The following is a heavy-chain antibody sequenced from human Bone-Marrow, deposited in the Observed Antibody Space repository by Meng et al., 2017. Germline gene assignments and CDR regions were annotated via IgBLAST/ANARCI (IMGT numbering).Heavy chain of an antibody. V-gene: IGHV3-48*03. Sequence: GESLKISCAASGFTFSSYEMNWVRQAPGKGLEWVSAISGSGGSTYYADSVKGRFTISRDNAKNSLYLQMNSLRAEDTAVYYCARVYYDILTGYYDDAFDIWGQGTMVTVSS. J-gene: IGHJ3*02. CDR1: GFTFSSYE. CDR2: ISGSGGST. D-gene: IGHD3-9*01. CDR3: ARVYYDILTGYYDDAFDI.